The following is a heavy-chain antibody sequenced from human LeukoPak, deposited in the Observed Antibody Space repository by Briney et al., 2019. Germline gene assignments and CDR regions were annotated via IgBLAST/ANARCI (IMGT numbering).Heavy chain of an antibody. CDR2: INSDGSST. CDR3: ARDQMAFGGANPPAY. D-gene: IGHD3-16*01. V-gene: IGHV3-74*01. J-gene: IGHJ4*02. Sequence: PGGSLRLSCAASGFTFSSYWMHWVRQAPGKGLVWVSRINSDGSSTSYADSVKGRFTISRDNAKNTLYLQMNSLRAEDTAVYYCARDQMAFGGANPPAYWGQGTLVTVSS. CDR1: GFTFSSYW.